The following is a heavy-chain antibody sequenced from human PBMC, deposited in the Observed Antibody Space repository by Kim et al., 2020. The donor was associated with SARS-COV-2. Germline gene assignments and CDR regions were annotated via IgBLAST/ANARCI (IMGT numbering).Heavy chain of an antibody. Sequence: SETLSLTCAVYGGSFSGYYWSWIRQPPGKGLEWIGEINHSGSTNYNPSLKSRVTISVDTYKNQFSLKLSSVTAADTAVYYCARLRGVYYGSGSYTSSLVYSGYYFDYWGQGTLVTVSS. CDR3: ARLRGVYYGSGSYTSSLVYSGYYFDY. CDR1: GGSFSGYY. J-gene: IGHJ4*02. V-gene: IGHV4-34*01. CDR2: INHSGST. D-gene: IGHD3-10*01.